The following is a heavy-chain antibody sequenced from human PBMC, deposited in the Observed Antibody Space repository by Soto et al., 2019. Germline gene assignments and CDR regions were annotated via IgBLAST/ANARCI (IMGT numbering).Heavy chain of an antibody. Sequence: SVKVSCKASGGTFSSYAISWVRQAPVQGLEWMGGIIPIFGTANYAQKFQGRVTITADESTSTAYMELSSLRSEHTAVYYCARGVVVVVAATGHDAFDIWGQGTMVTV. CDR3: ARGVVVVVAATGHDAFDI. CDR2: IIPIFGTA. J-gene: IGHJ3*02. V-gene: IGHV1-69*13. D-gene: IGHD2-15*01. CDR1: GGTFSSYA.